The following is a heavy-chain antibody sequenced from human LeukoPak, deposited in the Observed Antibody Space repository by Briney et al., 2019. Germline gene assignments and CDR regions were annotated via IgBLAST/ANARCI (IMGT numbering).Heavy chain of an antibody. Sequence: PSQTLSLTCTASGGSISSGSYYWSWIRQPAGKGLEWIGRIYTRGRTNYNPFLKSRVTISVDTSKNQFSLKLSSVTAADTAVYYCARSGGVGGSYCYAFDIWGQGTMVTVSS. D-gene: IGHD1-26*01. CDR1: GGSISSGSYY. CDR2: IYTRGRT. V-gene: IGHV4-61*02. J-gene: IGHJ3*02. CDR3: ARSGGVGGSYCYAFDI.